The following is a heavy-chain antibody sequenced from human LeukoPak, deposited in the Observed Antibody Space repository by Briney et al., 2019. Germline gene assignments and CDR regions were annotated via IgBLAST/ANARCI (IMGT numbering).Heavy chain of an antibody. CDR3: AKEVVVVITTPTEAGFDY. V-gene: IGHV3-23*01. Sequence: GGSLRLSCAASGFTFSSYAMSWVRQAPWKGLEWVSAISGSGGSTYYADSVKGRFTISRDNSKNTLYLQMNSLRAEDTAVYYCAKEVVVVITTPTEAGFDYWGQGTLVTVSS. D-gene: IGHD3-22*01. CDR1: GFTFSSYA. J-gene: IGHJ4*02. CDR2: ISGSGGST.